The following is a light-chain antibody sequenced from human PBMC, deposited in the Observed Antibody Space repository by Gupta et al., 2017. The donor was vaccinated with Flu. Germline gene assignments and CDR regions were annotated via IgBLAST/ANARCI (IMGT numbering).Light chain of an antibody. CDR1: QSVTSY. CDR2: GAS. Sequence: EIVLTQSPGPLSLSPGEGATRFCRASQSVTSYLAWYQQKPGQAPSLLIYGASSRATGIPDRISGSGFGTDFTLTIGRLEAEDVAVYYCQQDASSPSTFGQGTKVEIK. J-gene: IGKJ1*01. CDR3: QQDASSPST. V-gene: IGKV3-20*01.